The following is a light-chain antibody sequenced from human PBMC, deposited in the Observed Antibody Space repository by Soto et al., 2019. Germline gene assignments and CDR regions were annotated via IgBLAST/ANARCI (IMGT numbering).Light chain of an antibody. V-gene: IGLV1-40*01. CDR2: ANT. Sequence: QLVLTQPPSVSGAPGQRVTISCTGSSSNIGAGYDVHWYQQLPGTAPKLLIYANTNRPSGVPDRFSGSKSGTSASLAITGLQAEDEADYYCQSYDNSLNVYVVFGGGTKLTVL. CDR3: QSYDNSLNVYVV. J-gene: IGLJ2*01. CDR1: SSNIGAGYD.